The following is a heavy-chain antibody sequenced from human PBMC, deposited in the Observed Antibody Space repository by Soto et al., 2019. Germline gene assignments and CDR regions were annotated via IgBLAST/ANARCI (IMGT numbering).Heavy chain of an antibody. CDR3: AREGTLGRWLQPLDF. V-gene: IGHV4-59*01. CDR1: GDSISAYS. CDR2: IHYNGNT. J-gene: IGHJ4*02. D-gene: IGHD5-18*01. Sequence: PSETLSLTCTVSGDSISAYSWSWVRQPPGKGLEWIGNIHYNGNTKYSPSLKSRVTMSVDTSKNHFSMRLISVAAADTAIYFCAREGTLGRWLQPLDFWGLGTLVIVFS.